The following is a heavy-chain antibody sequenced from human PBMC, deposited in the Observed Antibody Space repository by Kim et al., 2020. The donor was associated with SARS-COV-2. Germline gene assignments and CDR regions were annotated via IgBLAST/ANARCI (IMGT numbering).Heavy chain of an antibody. CDR1: GGSISSGGYY. CDR2: IYYSGST. Sequence: SETLSLTCTVSGGSISSGGYYWSWIRQHPGKGLEWIGYIYYSGSTYYNPSLKSRVTISVDTSKNQFSLKLSSVTAADTAVYYCARAHRWRLIAALGEVDYWGQGTLVPVSS. D-gene: IGHD6-13*01. CDR3: ARAHRWRLIAALGEVDY. V-gene: IGHV4-31*03. J-gene: IGHJ4*02.